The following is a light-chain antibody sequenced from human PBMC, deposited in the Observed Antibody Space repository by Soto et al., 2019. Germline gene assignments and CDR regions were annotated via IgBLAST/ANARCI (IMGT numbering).Light chain of an antibody. V-gene: IGKV3-15*01. CDR1: QSVGTN. CDR3: QQLHGYPIT. J-gene: IGKJ5*01. CDR2: GAS. Sequence: EIGMTQSPGTLSVSPGERATLSCRASQSVGTNLAWYQQRPGQAPRLLVYGASTRASGIPPRFSGSGSGTHFTLTISSLQPEDFATYYCQQLHGYPITFGQGTRLEI.